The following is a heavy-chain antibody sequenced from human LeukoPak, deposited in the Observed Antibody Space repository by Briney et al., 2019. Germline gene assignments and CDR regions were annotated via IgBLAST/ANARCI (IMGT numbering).Heavy chain of an antibody. CDR1: GGSISSSSYY. Sequence: PSETLSLTCTVSGGSISSSSYYWGWIRQPPGKGLEWIGNIYYSGSTYYNPSLKSRVTISVDTSKNHFSLRLSSVTAADTAVYYCAREKSGYSYALDYWGQGTLVTVSS. D-gene: IGHD5-18*01. V-gene: IGHV4-39*07. J-gene: IGHJ4*02. CDR2: IYYSGST. CDR3: AREKSGYSYALDY.